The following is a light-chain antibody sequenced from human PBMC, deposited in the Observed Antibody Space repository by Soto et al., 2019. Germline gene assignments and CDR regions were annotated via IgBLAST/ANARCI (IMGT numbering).Light chain of an antibody. CDR1: QSLLHSNGYNF. V-gene: IGKV2-28*01. J-gene: IGKJ1*01. Sequence: EIVMTQFPLSLPVTPGEPASISCRSSQSLLHSNGYNFLDWYLQKPGQSPQLLIYLGSNRASGVPDRFSGSGSGTDFTLKISRVEAEDVRVYYCMQALQTPVAFGQGTKVDIK. CDR3: MQALQTPVA. CDR2: LGS.